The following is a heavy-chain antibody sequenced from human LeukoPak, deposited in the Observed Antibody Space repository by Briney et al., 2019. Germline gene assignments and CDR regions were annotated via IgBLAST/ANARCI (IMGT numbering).Heavy chain of an antibody. V-gene: IGHV4-61*01. D-gene: IGHD5-24*01. Sequence: TSETLSLTCTVSGGSVSSGSYYWSWIRQPPGKGLEWIGYIYYSGSTNYNPSLKSRVTISVDTSKNQFSLKLSSVTAADTAVYYCARGRRGGYNDPLFDYWGQGTLVTVSS. CDR2: IYYSGST. J-gene: IGHJ4*02. CDR3: ARGRRGGYNDPLFDY. CDR1: GGSVSSGSYY.